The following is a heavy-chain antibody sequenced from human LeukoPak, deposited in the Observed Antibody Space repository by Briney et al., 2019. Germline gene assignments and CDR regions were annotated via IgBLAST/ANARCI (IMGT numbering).Heavy chain of an antibody. CDR3: AKESRGYSGYDLDY. J-gene: IGHJ4*02. Sequence: GGSLRLSCAASGFTFSSYAMSWVRQAPGKGLEWVSAISGSGGSTYYADSVKGRFTISRDNSKNTVYLQMKSLRAEDTAVYYCAKESRGYSGYDLDYWGQGTLVTVSS. D-gene: IGHD5-12*01. CDR1: GFTFSSYA. CDR2: ISGSGGST. V-gene: IGHV3-23*01.